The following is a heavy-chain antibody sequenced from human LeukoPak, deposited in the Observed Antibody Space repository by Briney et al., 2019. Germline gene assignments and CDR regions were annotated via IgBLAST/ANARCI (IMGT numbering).Heavy chain of an antibody. CDR1: GFTFSR. D-gene: IGHD3-22*01. V-gene: IGHV3-7*04. Sequence: GGSLRLSCAASGFTFSRMSWVRQAPGKGLEWVANIKQDGSEKYYVDSVKGRFTISRDNAKNSLYLQMNSLRAEDMAVYYCARGYYDSSGYCYAFDIWGQGTMVTVSS. J-gene: IGHJ3*02. CDR3: ARGYYDSSGYCYAFDI. CDR2: IKQDGSEK.